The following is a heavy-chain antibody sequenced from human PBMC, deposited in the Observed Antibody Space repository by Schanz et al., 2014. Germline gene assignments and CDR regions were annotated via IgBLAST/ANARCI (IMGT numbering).Heavy chain of an antibody. CDR1: GYIFGSHG. CDR3: ARVHIATYHYNSPGAFDI. J-gene: IGHJ3*02. CDR2: INAHTGNT. D-gene: IGHD3-10*01. V-gene: IGHV1-18*01. Sequence: QVQLVQSGAEVKKPGASVKVSCKASGYIFGSHGMTWVRQAPGQGPELMGWINAHTGNTQYAQKFQGRVNMTRDTVTTTVHLELTRLRTDDTAIYYCARVHIATYHYNSPGAFDIWGQLTRVTVSS.